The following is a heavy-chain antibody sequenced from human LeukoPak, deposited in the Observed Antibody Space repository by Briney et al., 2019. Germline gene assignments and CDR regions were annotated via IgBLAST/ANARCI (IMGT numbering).Heavy chain of an antibody. D-gene: IGHD2-21*02. CDR1: GFSFSSYA. CDR2: ISGSGGST. J-gene: IGHJ5*02. CDR3: AKDRLSTPIAPRFDP. V-gene: IGHV3-23*01. Sequence: GGSLRLSCAASGFSFSSYAMGWVRQAPGKGLEWVSVISGSGGSTSYADSVKGRFTISRDNSKNTLYPQMNSLRAEDTALYYCAKDRLSTPIAPRFDPWGQGTQVTVSS.